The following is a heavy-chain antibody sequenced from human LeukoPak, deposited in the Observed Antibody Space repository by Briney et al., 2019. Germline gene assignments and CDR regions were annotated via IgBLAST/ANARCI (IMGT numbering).Heavy chain of an antibody. D-gene: IGHD4-17*01. CDR3: ARSDPYGDYSGYFDY. CDR1: GYTFINHD. CDR2: INPNSGGT. J-gene: IGHJ4*02. Sequence: ASVKVSCKASGYTFINHDINWVRQAPGQGLEWMGWINPNSGGTNYAQKFQGRVTMTRDTSISTAYMELSRLRSDDTAVYYCARSDPYGDYSGYFDYWGQGTLVTVSS. V-gene: IGHV1-2*02.